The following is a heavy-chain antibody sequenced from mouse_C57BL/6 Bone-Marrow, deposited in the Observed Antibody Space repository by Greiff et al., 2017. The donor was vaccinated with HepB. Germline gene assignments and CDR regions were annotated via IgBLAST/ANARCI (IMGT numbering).Heavy chain of an antibody. Sequence: VQLQQSGPELVKPGASVKISCKASGYTFTDYYINWVKQRPGQGLEWIGWIFPGSGSTYYNETFMGKDTLTVDKSSRTAYMLLSSLTSEDSTVYICARPTATVVGMDYWGQGTSVTVSS. CDR1: GYTFTDYY. V-gene: IGHV1-75*01. J-gene: IGHJ4*01. D-gene: IGHD1-1*01. CDR3: ARPTATVVGMDY. CDR2: IFPGSGST.